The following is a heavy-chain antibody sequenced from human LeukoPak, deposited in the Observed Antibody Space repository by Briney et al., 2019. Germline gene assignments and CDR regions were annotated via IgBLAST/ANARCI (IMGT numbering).Heavy chain of an antibody. J-gene: IGHJ4*02. D-gene: IGHD6-13*01. CDR2: INPNSGGT. V-gene: IGHV1-2*02. CDR3: ARLDAIAAAGI. CDR1: GGTFSSYA. Sequence: ASVKVSCKASGGTFSSYAISWVRQAPGQGLEWMGWINPNSGGTNYAQKFQGRVTMTRDTSISAAYMELSRLRSDDTAVYYCARLDAIAAAGIWGQGTLVTVSS.